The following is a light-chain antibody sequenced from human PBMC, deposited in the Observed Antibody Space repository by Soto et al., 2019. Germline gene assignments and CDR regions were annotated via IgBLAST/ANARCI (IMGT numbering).Light chain of an antibody. J-gene: IGKJ5*01. CDR3: QHYNGYPYT. CDR1: QSIDNW. Sequence: DIQITQSPSPLSASIGDRVTITCRASQSIDNWLAWYQQKPGKAPHLLIYDASRLETGVPSRFSGSGSGTEFTLTISGLQADDFATYFCQHYNGYPYTFGPGTRLEIK. V-gene: IGKV1-5*01. CDR2: DAS.